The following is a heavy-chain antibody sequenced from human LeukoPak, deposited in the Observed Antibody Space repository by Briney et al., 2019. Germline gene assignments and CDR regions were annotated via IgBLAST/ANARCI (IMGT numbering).Heavy chain of an antibody. CDR3: ARGWGTYYYYYMDV. Sequence: SETLSLTSAVYGGSFSGYYWSWIRQPPGKGLEWIGEINNSGSTNYNPSLKSRVTISVDTSKNQFSLKLSSVTAADTAVYYCARGWGTYYYYYMDVWGKGTTVTVSS. V-gene: IGHV4-34*01. CDR1: GGSFSGYY. J-gene: IGHJ6*03. D-gene: IGHD7-27*01. CDR2: INNSGST.